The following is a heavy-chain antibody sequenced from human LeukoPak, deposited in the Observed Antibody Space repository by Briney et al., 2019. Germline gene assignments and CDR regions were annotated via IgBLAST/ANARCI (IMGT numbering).Heavy chain of an antibody. V-gene: IGHV1-18*01. CDR2: ISAYNGNT. CDR3: ARDPSRNRRAFDI. CDR1: GGTFSSYA. Sequence: ASVTVSCKASGGTFSSYAISWVRQAPGQGLEWMGWISAYNGNTNYAQKLQGRVTMTTDTSTSTAYMELRSLRSDDTAVYYCARDPSRNRRAFDIWGQGTMVTVSS. D-gene: IGHD1-14*01. J-gene: IGHJ3*02.